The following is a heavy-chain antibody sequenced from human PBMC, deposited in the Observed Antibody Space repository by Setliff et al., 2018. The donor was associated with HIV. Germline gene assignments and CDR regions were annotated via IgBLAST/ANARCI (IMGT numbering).Heavy chain of an antibody. D-gene: IGHD2-21*01. Sequence: PGGSLRLSCAASGITFSSYAMSWVRQAPGKGLEWVSVIYSGGSNIYYADSVMGRVTISRDNSKNTLYLQMNSLRAEDTAVYYCARGHYSTFGWGQGTLVTVSS. V-gene: IGHV3-23*03. CDR2: IYSGGSNI. CDR1: GITFSSYA. CDR3: ARGHYSTFG. J-gene: IGHJ4*02.